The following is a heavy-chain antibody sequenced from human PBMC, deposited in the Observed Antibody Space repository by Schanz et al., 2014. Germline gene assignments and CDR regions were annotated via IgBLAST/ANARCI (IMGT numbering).Heavy chain of an antibody. Sequence: EVQLLESGGGLVEPGGSLRLSCAASGFSFSSYAMGWVRQAPGKGLEWISYITYNGGTTYYADSVKGRFTISRDNSKNTLYLQMNSLRAEDTAVYYCAKGRFGELSAFDIWGQGTMVTVSS. D-gene: IGHD3-10*01. CDR2: ITYNGGTT. J-gene: IGHJ3*02. V-gene: IGHV3-23*01. CDR3: AKGRFGELSAFDI. CDR1: GFSFSSYA.